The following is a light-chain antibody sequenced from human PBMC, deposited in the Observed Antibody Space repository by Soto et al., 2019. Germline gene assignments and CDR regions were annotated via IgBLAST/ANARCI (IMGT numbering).Light chain of an antibody. CDR3: QQCVNWPLLT. J-gene: IGKJ4*01. CDR2: GAS. V-gene: IGKV3-20*01. Sequence: EIVLTQSPGTLSLSPGERATLSCRASQSVPSDWLAWYRHKPGQAPRLLIYGASSRATGVPDRVSGSGSGTDFTLTINRLEPEDFAVYYCQQCVNWPLLTLGGGTKVELK. CDR1: QSVPSDW.